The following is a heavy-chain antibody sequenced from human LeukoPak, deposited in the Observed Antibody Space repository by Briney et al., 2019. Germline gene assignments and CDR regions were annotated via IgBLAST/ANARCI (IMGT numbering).Heavy chain of an antibody. CDR1: GFTFSSYA. D-gene: IGHD6-19*01. Sequence: SGGSLRLSCAASGFTFSSYAMSWVRQAPGKGLEWVSVITGGGGITYYADSVKGRFTISRDNSRITLYLQMNSLRAEDTAVYYCAKTMGSGWYRTPNFDYWGQGTLVTVSS. J-gene: IGHJ4*02. V-gene: IGHV3-23*01. CDR2: ITGGGGIT. CDR3: AKTMGSGWYRTPNFDY.